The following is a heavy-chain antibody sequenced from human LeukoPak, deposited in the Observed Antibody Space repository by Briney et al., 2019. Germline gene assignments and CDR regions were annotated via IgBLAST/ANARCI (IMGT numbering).Heavy chain of an antibody. CDR2: LFYSGST. CDR1: GGSIISSFHY. D-gene: IGHD3-10*01. V-gene: IGHV4-39*01. CDR3: ARRGGVAPSNRFDP. J-gene: IGHJ5*02. Sequence: PETLSLTRTLSGGSIISSFHYSGWTRQPPGKGREWIVSLFYSGSTYYNASLKSRVTISVDTSKTQCSLRLSSVTAADPAVYYCARRGGVAPSNRFDPGGQGTLVTVSP.